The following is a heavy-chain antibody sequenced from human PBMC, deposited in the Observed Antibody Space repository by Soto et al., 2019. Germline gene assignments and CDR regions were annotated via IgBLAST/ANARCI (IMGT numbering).Heavy chain of an antibody. D-gene: IGHD5-18*01. V-gene: IGHV4-30-4*01. CDR3: ARRRGYSYGLFDY. CDR1: GGSISSGDYY. Sequence: QVQLQESGPGLVKPSQTLSLTCTVSGGSISSGDYYWSWIRQPPGRGLEWIGYIYYSGSTYYNPSLKSRVTISVDTSKNQFSLKLSSVTAADTAVYYCARRRGYSYGLFDYWGQGTLVTVSS. J-gene: IGHJ4*02. CDR2: IYYSGST.